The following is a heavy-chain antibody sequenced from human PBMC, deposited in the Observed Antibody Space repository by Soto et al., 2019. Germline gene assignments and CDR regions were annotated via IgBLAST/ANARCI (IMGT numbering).Heavy chain of an antibody. V-gene: IGHV1-69*06. J-gene: IGHJ5*02. CDR1: GGPFSSYA. D-gene: IGHD3-10*02. Sequence: QVQLVQSGAEVKKPGSSVKVSCTASGGPFSSYAINWVRQAPGQGLEWMGVITPMFGAPHYAQNFKGRITSTADKSTNTAYRELSRLASGAAAVYFWARVFTGRWFDRWGQGTLVPLS. CDR3: ARVFTGRWFDR. CDR2: ITPMFGAP.